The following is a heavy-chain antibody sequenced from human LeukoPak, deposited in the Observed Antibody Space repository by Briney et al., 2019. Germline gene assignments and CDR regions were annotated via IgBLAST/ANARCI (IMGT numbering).Heavy chain of an antibody. D-gene: IGHD5-12*01. CDR1: GGSISSSNW. CDR2: IYHSGST. V-gene: IGHV4-4*02. CDR3: ARGGPIVATYYFDN. J-gene: IGHJ4*02. Sequence: PSGTLSLTCAVSGGSISSSNWWSWVRQPPGKGLEWIGEIYHSGSTNYNPSLKSRVTISVDKSENQFSLKLSSVTAADTAFYYCARGGPIVATYYFDNWGQGTLVTVSS.